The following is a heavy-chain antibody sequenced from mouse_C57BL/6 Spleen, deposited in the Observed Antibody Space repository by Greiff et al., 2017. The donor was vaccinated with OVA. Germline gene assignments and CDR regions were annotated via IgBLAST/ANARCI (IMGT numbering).Heavy chain of an antibody. CDR3: ARIYYGNPYWYFDV. CDR2: IYPGDGDT. Sequence: VKLMESGPELVKPGASVKISCKASGYAFSSSWMNWVKQRPGKGLEWIGRIYPGDGDTNYNGKFKGKATLTADKSSSTAYMQLSSLTSEDSAVYFCARIYYGNPYWYFDVWGTGTTVTVSS. CDR1: GYAFSSSW. J-gene: IGHJ1*03. V-gene: IGHV1-82*01. D-gene: IGHD2-1*01.